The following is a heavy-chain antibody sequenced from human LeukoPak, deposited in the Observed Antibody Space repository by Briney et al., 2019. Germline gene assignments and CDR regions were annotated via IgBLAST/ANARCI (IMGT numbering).Heavy chain of an antibody. D-gene: IGHD3-10*01. J-gene: IGHJ4*02. V-gene: IGHV3-49*03. CDR1: GFTFGDYA. Sequence: GGSLRLSCTASGFTFGDYAMSWFRQAPGKGLEWVGFVSSKAYGGTTEYAASVEGRFTISRDDSKSVVYLQMNSLKTEDTAMYYCTRYYYGSGSYSRFDSWGQGTLVIVSS. CDR2: VSSKAYGGTT. CDR3: TRYYYGSGSYSRFDS.